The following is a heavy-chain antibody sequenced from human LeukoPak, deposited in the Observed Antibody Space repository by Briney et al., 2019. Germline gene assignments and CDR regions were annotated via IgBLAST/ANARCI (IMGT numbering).Heavy chain of an antibody. Sequence: GRSLRLSCAASGFTFSSYAMHWVRQAPGKGLEWVAVISYDGSNKYYADSVKGRFTISRDNAKNTLYLQMNSLRAEDTAVYYCARGWGQRITIFGVVTDAFDIWGQGTMVTVSS. V-gene: IGHV3-30*04. J-gene: IGHJ3*02. CDR1: GFTFSSYA. D-gene: IGHD3-3*01. CDR3: ARGWGQRITIFGVVTDAFDI. CDR2: ISYDGSNK.